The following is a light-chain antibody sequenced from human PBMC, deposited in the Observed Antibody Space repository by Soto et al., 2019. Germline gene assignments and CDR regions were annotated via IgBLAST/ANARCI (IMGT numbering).Light chain of an antibody. Sequence: EIQMTQSPSSLSASVGDRVTITCQASQDISNYLNWYQQKPVKAPTLLIYDASNLETGVPSRFSGSGSGTDFTFTISSLQPEDIATYYCQQYDTLPYTFGQGTKLEIK. CDR3: QQYDTLPYT. CDR1: QDISNY. CDR2: DAS. J-gene: IGKJ2*01. V-gene: IGKV1-33*01.